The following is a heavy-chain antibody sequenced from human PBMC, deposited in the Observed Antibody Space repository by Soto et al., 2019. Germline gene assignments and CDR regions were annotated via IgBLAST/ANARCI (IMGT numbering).Heavy chain of an antibody. Sequence: QVQLVQSGAEVKKPGSSVKVSCKASGGTFSSYAISWVRQAPGQGLEWMGGIIPIFGTANYAQKFQGRVTTTPDETPITADMERSSLKSDDTAVYYCPAPGGCSSTSCYTSRGYYYYGMDVLGQGTTVTVSS. J-gene: IGHJ6*02. V-gene: IGHV1-69*01. CDR3: PAPGGCSSTSCYTSRGYYYYGMDV. D-gene: IGHD2-2*02. CDR2: IIPIFGTA. CDR1: GGTFSSYA.